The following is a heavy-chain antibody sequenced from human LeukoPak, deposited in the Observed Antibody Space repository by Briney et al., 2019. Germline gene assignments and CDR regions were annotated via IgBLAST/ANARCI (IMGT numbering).Heavy chain of an antibody. J-gene: IGHJ5*02. V-gene: IGHV4-59*01. D-gene: IGHD6-19*01. Sequence: PSETLSLTCTVSGGSISSYYWSWIRQPPGKGLEWIGYIFYSGSANYNPSLKSRVTISVDTSKNQFSLKLRSVTAADTALYYCAVGGGGIALPGTGGWFDPWGQGTLVTVSS. CDR3: AVGGGGIALPGTGGWFDP. CDR1: GGSISSYY. CDR2: IFYSGSA.